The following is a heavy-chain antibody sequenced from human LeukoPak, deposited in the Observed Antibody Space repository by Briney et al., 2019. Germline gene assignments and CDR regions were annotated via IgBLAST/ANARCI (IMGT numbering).Heavy chain of an antibody. V-gene: IGHV4-39*07. CDR1: GGSISSSSYY. CDR3: AREDLERGSLYYYYYMDV. D-gene: IGHD1-1*01. J-gene: IGHJ6*03. CDR2: IYYSGST. Sequence: PSETLSLTCTVSGGSISSSSYYWGWIRQPPGKGLEWIGSIYYSGSTYYNPSLKSRVTISVDTSKNQFSLKLSSVTAADTAVYYCAREDLERGSLYYYYYMDVWGKGTTVTISS.